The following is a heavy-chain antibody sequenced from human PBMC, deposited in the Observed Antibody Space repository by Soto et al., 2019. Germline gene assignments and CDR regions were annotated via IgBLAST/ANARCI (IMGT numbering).Heavy chain of an antibody. J-gene: IGHJ4*02. Sequence: QITLKESGPTLVKPTQTLTLTCTFSGLSLSTSEVGVGWIRHPPGKALKWLAHLYWDDDKRYNPSLKSSLTITKDSSKNQVVLTLTSMDPVDTATDYGVHRACMGGNSWLPGHWGQGTLVTVSS. CDR2: LYWDDDK. D-gene: IGHD6-13*01. CDR3: VHRACMGGNSWLPGH. CDR1: GLSLSTSEVG. V-gene: IGHV2-5*02.